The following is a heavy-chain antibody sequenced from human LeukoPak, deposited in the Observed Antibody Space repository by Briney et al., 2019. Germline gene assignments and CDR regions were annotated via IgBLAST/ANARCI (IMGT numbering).Heavy chain of an antibody. CDR2: IYSGGST. J-gene: IGHJ4*02. CDR1: GFTVSSNY. CDR3: AAVVVTIRGNDY. V-gene: IGHV3-53*01. Sequence: GGSLRLSCAASGFTVSSNYMSWIRQAPGKGLEWVSVIYSGGSTYYADSVKGRFTISRDNSKNTLYLQMNSLRAEDTAVYYCAAVVVTIRGNDYWGPGTLVTVTS. D-gene: IGHD2-21*01.